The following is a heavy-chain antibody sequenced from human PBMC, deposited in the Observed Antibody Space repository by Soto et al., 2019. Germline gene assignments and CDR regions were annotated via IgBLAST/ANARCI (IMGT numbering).Heavy chain of an antibody. J-gene: IGHJ5*02. D-gene: IGHD4-17*01. CDR2: IYYTGSA. V-gene: IGHV4-31*03. Sequence: QVQLQESGPGLVEPSQTLSLTCTVSGGSISDGGYYWSWIRQRPGKVLEWIGYIYYTGSAYYNPSLKSRVSISVDMSKRQFSLKLSSVTAADTAVYYCAKDPSPQPTTVVTPGWFDPWGQGIPVTVSS. CDR1: GGSISDGGYY. CDR3: AKDPSPQPTTVVTPGWFDP.